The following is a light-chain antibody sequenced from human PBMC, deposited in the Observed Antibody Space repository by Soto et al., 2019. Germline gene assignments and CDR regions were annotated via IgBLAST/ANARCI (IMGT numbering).Light chain of an antibody. Sequence: EIVMTPFPVTLSVSPGGRATLSCRASQSVDGKLAWYQQKPGQAPRLLIYGASTRATGIPARFSGSGSWTEFTLTISSLQSEDFAVYYCQQYNNWPPWTFGEGSKVDIK. J-gene: IGKJ1*01. V-gene: IGKV3-15*01. CDR2: GAS. CDR1: QSVDGK. CDR3: QQYNNWPPWT.